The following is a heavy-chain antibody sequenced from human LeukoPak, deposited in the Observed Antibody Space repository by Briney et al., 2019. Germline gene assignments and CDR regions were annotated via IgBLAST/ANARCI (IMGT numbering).Heavy chain of an antibody. CDR3: ATLTERWLQLSGRTDFDY. CDR1: GFTFSMYS. CDR2: ISTSSSTI. D-gene: IGHD5-24*01. Sequence: PGGSLRLSCAASGFTFSMYSMNWARQAPRKGLEWISYISTSSSTIYYADSVKGRFTISRDNAVNSLYLQMNSLRAEDTAVYYCATLTERWLQLSGRTDFDYWGQGTLVTVSS. J-gene: IGHJ4*02. V-gene: IGHV3-48*01.